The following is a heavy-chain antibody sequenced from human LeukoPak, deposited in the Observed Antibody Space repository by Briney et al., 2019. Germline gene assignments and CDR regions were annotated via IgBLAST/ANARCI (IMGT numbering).Heavy chain of an antibody. CDR2: INPNSGGT. Sequence: ASVTVSCKASGYTFTDYYLHWVRQAPGQGLEWMGWINPNSGGTNYAQTFQGRVTMTRDTSITTAYLELSRLRSDDTAVYYCATIGYNHYFDYWGQGTLVTVSS. V-gene: IGHV1-2*02. D-gene: IGHD5-24*01. J-gene: IGHJ4*02. CDR3: ATIGYNHYFDY. CDR1: GYTFTDYY.